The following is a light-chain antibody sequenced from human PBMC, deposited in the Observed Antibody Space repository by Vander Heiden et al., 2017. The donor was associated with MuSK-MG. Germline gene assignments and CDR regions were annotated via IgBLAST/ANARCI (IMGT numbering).Light chain of an antibody. Sequence: QSALTQPASVSGSPGQSLPISCTGTSSDVGGYNYVYWYQQHPGKAPKLMIYDVSNRPSGVSNRFSGSKSGNTASLTISGLQAEDEADYYCSSYTSSSHNWVFGGGTKLTVL. CDR3: SSYTSSSHNWV. J-gene: IGLJ3*02. CDR1: SSDVGGYNY. CDR2: DVS. V-gene: IGLV2-14*01.